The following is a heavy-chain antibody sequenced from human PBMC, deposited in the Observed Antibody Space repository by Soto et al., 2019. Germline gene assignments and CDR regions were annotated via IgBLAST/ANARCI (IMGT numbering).Heavy chain of an antibody. Sequence: APVEVSCKASGYALTCYCLSWLRQSPGQGLEWMGWISAYNGNTNYAQKFQGRVTMTTDTSTSTAYMELRSLRSDDTALYYCARDVGYCSGGGCYAWFDPWGQGTLVTVSS. CDR3: ARDVGYCSGGGCYAWFDP. CDR1: GYALTCYC. D-gene: IGHD2-15*01. CDR2: ISAYNGNT. V-gene: IGHV1-18*01. J-gene: IGHJ5*02.